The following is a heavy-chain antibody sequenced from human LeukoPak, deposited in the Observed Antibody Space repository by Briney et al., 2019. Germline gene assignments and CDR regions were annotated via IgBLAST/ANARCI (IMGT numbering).Heavy chain of an antibody. V-gene: IGHV3-21*06. D-gene: IGHD2-2*01. J-gene: IGHJ4*02. CDR1: GFAFSSYN. CDR2: ISTTSTYI. CDR3: ARAGTCSSTSCDGGIEY. Sequence: GGSLRLSCAASGFAFSSYNMKWVRQARGKGLEWVSFISTTSTYIYYADSVKGRFTVSRDNSKNLLYLQMDSLRVEDTAVYNCARAGTCSSTSCDGGIEYWGQGTLVTVSS.